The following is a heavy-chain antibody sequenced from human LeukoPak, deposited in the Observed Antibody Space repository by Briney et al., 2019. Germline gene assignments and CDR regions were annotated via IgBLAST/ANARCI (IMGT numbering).Heavy chain of an antibody. CDR2: ISSSGSTI. CDR1: GSTFSDYY. J-gene: IGHJ4*02. D-gene: IGHD6-13*01. Sequence: GGSLRLSCAASGSTFSDYYMSWIRQAPGKGLEWVSYISSSGSTIYYADSVKGRFTISRDNAKNSLYLQMNSLRAEDTAVYYCARVGYVAAASLDYWGQGTLVTVSS. V-gene: IGHV3-11*01. CDR3: ARVGYVAAASLDY.